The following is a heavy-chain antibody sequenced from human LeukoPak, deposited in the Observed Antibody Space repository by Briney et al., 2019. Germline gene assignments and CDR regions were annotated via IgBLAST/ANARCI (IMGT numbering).Heavy chain of an antibody. D-gene: IGHD4-11*01. V-gene: IGHV3-30*01. Sequence: GSLRLSCAASGFTFSSYAMHWVRQAPGKGLEWVAVISYDGSNKYYADSVKCRFTISRDNSKNTLYLQMNSLRAEDTAVYYCAKDVYSSYGHFQYWGQGTLVTVSS. CDR3: AKDVYSSYGHFQY. J-gene: IGHJ1*01. CDR2: ISYDGSNK. CDR1: GFTFSSYA.